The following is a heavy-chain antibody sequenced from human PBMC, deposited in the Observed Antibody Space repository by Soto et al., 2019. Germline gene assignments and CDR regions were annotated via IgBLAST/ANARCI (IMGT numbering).Heavy chain of an antibody. CDR1: GVSISSSSYY. V-gene: IGHV4-39*02. J-gene: IGHJ4*02. Sequence: SETLSLTCTVSGVSISSSSYYWGWIRQPPGKGLEWIGTIYYSGNTYYNPSLKSRVTISVDASKKHFSLKVRSVTAADTAVYYCARRSYYDSSGYNPFDYWGQGTLVTVSS. CDR2: IYYSGNT. CDR3: ARRSYYDSSGYNPFDY. D-gene: IGHD3-22*01.